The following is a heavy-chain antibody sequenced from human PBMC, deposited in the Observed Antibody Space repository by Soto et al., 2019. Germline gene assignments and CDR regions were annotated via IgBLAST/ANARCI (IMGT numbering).Heavy chain of an antibody. D-gene: IGHD4-4*01. J-gene: IGHJ6*01. CDR2: IYYSGST. CDR3: ARDPHDYSVPAGGMDV. CDR1: GGSVSSGTHY. Sequence: SETLSLTCTVSGGSVSSGTHYWSWIRQPPGKGLEWIGYIYYSGSTKYNTSLKSRVTISVDTSKNQFSLKLSSVTAADTAVYYCARDPHDYSVPAGGMDVWGQGTTVTVSS. V-gene: IGHV4-61*01.